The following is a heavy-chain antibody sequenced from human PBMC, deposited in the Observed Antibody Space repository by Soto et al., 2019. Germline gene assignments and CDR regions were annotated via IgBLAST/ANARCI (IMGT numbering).Heavy chain of an antibody. CDR2: IAQDGTEI. Sequence: GGSLRLSCAASGFTYSNYYMTWVRKAPGKGLEWVAYIAQDGTEIYNVDSVKGRFTISRDNAKNSRYLQMNSLTAEDTALDYCGRWSNAMDFWGQGTSVTVSS. CDR3: GRWSNAMDF. CDR1: GFTYSNYY. J-gene: IGHJ6*02. V-gene: IGHV3-7*03. D-gene: IGHD2-15*01.